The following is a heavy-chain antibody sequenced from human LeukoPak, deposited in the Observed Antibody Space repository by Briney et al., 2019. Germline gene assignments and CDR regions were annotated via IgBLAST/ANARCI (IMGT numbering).Heavy chain of an antibody. CDR1: GFTLSSYI. Sequence: PGGSLRLSCVAPGFTLSSYIIHGVRQAPGKGLEWVSFKRFDRDNEDYADSVKGRFTVSRDNSQKMVFLQMNSLRPEDTAVYYCAKDNSFWALDYWGQGTLVAVSS. J-gene: IGHJ4*02. CDR2: KRFDRDNE. V-gene: IGHV3-30*02. CDR3: AKDNSFWALDY. D-gene: IGHD5/OR15-5a*01.